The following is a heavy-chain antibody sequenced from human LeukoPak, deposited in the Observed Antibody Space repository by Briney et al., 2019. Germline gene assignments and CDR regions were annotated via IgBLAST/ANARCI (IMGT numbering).Heavy chain of an antibody. J-gene: IGHJ5*02. V-gene: IGHV1-18*01. CDR2: MSTYNGNT. D-gene: IGHD1-26*01. Sequence: GASVKVSCKASGYTFTSYGITWVRQAPGQGLEWMGWMSTYNGNTNYAQKLQGRVTLTTDTSTNTAYMELRSLRSDDTAVYYCATRERSGSYDAWGQGTLVTVSS. CDR3: ATRERSGSYDA. CDR1: GYTFTSYG.